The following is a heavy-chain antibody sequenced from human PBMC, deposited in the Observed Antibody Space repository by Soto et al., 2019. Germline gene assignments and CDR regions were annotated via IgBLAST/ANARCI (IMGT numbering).Heavy chain of an antibody. V-gene: IGHV1-18*01. D-gene: IGHD6-19*01. Sequence: ASVKVSCKSSGYTFTSYGISCVRHSPGQGLEWMGWISAYNGNTNYAQKLQGRVTMTTDTSTSTAYMELRSLRSDDTAVYYCARSPKVAGRAPTGYWGQGTLVTVSS. CDR1: GYTFTSYG. CDR2: ISAYNGNT. CDR3: ARSPKVAGRAPTGY. J-gene: IGHJ4*02.